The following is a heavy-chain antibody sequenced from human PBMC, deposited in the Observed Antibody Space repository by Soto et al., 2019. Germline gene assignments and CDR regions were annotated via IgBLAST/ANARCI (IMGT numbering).Heavy chain of an antibody. CDR1: GFTFSSYA. CDR2: ISYDGSNK. J-gene: IGHJ4*02. Sequence: QVPLVESGGGVVQPGRSLRLSCAASGFTFSSYAMHWVRQAPGKGLEWVAVISYDGSNKYYADSVKGRFTISRDNSKNTLYLQMNSLRAEDTAVYYCAREGIVGATFYFDYWGQGTLVTVSS. V-gene: IGHV3-30-3*01. D-gene: IGHD1-26*01. CDR3: AREGIVGATFYFDY.